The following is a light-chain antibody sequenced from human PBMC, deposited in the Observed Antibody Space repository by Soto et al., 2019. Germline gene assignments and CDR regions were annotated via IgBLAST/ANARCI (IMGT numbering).Light chain of an antibody. CDR1: QSVSSSY. J-gene: IGKJ2*01. CDR3: QQYGSSPVT. V-gene: IGKV3-20*01. Sequence: EIVLTQSPGTLSLSPGERATLSCRASQSVSSSYLAWYQQKPGQAPRLLIYGASSRATGIPDMFSGSGSGTDFTLTISRLEPEDFAVYYCQQYGSSPVTFGQGTKLEIK. CDR2: GAS.